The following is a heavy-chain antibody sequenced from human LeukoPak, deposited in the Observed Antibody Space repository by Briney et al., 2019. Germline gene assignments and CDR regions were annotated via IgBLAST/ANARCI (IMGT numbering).Heavy chain of an antibody. CDR1: GFSLSTSGVG. D-gene: IGHD3-3*01. CDR3: AHMYYDFWSGYPHSSWFDP. V-gene: IGHV2-5*01. CDR2: IYWNDDK. J-gene: IGHJ5*02. Sequence: SGPTLVKPTQTLTLTCTFSGFSLSTSGVGVGWIRQPPGKALEWLALIYWNDDKRYSPSLKSRLTITKDTSKNQVVLTMTNMDPVDTATYYCAHMYYDFWSGYPHSSWFDPWGQGTLVTVSS.